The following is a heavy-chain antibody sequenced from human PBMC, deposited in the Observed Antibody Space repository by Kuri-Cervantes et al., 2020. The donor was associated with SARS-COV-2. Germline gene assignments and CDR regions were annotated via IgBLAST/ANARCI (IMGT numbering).Heavy chain of an antibody. J-gene: IGHJ5*02. CDR3: ARDGLGGDGYNP. CDR1: GGSFSGYY. Sequence: GSLRLSCAVYGGSFSGYYWSWIRQPPGKGLEWIGEINHSGSTNYNPSLKSRVTISVDTSKNQFSLKLSSVTAADTAVYYCARDGLGGDGYNPWGQGTLVTVSS. D-gene: IGHD5-24*01. V-gene: IGHV4-34*01. CDR2: INHSGST.